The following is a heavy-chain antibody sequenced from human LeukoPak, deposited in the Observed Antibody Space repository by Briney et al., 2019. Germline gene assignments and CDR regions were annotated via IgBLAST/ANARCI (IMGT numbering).Heavy chain of an antibody. J-gene: IGHJ4*02. V-gene: IGHV1-8*01. CDR1: GYTFTTYD. D-gene: IGHD6-19*01. CDR2: MNPNSGNT. CDR3: ARGRGSSKL. Sequence: GASVKVSCEASGYTFTTYDINWVRQAAGQGLEWMGWMNPNSGNTGNAQKFQGRVTMTRNTSISTAYMELSSLRSEDTAVYYCARGRGSSKLWGQGTLVTVSS.